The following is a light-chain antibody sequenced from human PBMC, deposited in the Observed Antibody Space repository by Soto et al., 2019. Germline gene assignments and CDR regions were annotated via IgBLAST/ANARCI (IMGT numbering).Light chain of an antibody. Sequence: QSVLTQPPSVSGAPGQRVTISCTGSSSNIGADYDVHWYQQIPGTAPKFLIYGNNNRPSGVPDRFSGSKSGTSASLAITGLQAEDEADYYCQSYDSSLRGSVFGTGTKVTVL. CDR2: GNN. J-gene: IGLJ1*01. CDR3: QSYDSSLRGSV. CDR1: SSNIGADYD. V-gene: IGLV1-40*01.